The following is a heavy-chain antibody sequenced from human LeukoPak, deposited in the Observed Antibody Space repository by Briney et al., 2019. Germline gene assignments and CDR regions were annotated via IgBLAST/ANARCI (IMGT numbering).Heavy chain of an antibody. CDR1: GFTFSSYW. V-gene: IGHV3-53*01. CDR3: TRDIPRDPYSYFDY. D-gene: IGHD5-24*01. Sequence: GGSLRLSCAASGFTFSSYWMNWARQAPEKGLEWVSTIFSDDTTSYSDSVKGRFTISRDNSKNTLHLQMNGLRAEDSAVYYCTRDIPRDPYSYFDYWGQGILVTVSS. CDR2: IFSDDTT. J-gene: IGHJ4*02.